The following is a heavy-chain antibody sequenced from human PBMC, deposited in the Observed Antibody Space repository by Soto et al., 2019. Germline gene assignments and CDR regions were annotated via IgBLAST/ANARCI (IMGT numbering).Heavy chain of an antibody. V-gene: IGHV4-31*03. Sequence: QVELQESGPGLVKPSQTLSLTCTVSGGSISSGGFYWSWIRQLPEKGLEWIAYIFPSGSTSYNPALRSRVSISADTSKNQLSLSLTSVTVADTAVYYWARGGSGDNWLDPWGQGIRVTVSS. CDR3: ARGGSGDNWLDP. J-gene: IGHJ5*02. CDR2: IFPSGST. CDR1: GGSISSGGFY.